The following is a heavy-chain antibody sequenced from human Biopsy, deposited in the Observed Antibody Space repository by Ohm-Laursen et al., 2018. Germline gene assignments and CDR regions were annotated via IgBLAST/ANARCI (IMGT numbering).Heavy chain of an antibody. CDR3: ARGPHSGSHSCFDY. CDR1: GGTFINYA. D-gene: IGHD1-26*01. Sequence: AASVTVFCKASGGTFINYAISWVRQAPGQGLEWMGGIIPMFGTANYAQMFQGRVTISADESTSTSYMELSCLTTEDTAIYYCARGPHSGSHSCFDYWGRGTLVTVSS. J-gene: IGHJ4*02. V-gene: IGHV1-69*13. CDR2: IIPMFGTA.